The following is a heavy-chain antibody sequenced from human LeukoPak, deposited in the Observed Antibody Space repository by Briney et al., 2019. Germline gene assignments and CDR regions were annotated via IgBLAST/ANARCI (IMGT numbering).Heavy chain of an antibody. CDR3: ARSDYGAPDY. J-gene: IGHJ4*02. D-gene: IGHD3-16*01. CDR1: EDSVSSNSAA. CDR2: TYYRSKWYN. Sequence: SQTLSLTCAISEDSVSSNSAAWNGVRQSPSRGLEWLGRTYYRSKWYNDYTVSVKSRISINPDTSKNQFSLQLKSVTPEDTAVYYCARSDYGAPDYWGQGTLVTVSS. V-gene: IGHV6-1*01.